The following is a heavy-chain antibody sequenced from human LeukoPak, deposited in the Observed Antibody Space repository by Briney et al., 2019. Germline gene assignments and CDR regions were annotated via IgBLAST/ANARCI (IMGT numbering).Heavy chain of an antibody. Sequence: GGSLRLSCAASGFTFSSYAMHWVRQAPGKGLEWVAAISYDGSNKYYADSVKGRFTISRDNSKNTLYLQMNSLRAEDTAVYYCARSSSWFYYMDVWGKGTTVTVSS. CDR3: ARSSSWFYYMDV. V-gene: IGHV3-30-3*01. J-gene: IGHJ6*03. CDR2: ISYDGSNK. D-gene: IGHD6-13*01. CDR1: GFTFSSYA.